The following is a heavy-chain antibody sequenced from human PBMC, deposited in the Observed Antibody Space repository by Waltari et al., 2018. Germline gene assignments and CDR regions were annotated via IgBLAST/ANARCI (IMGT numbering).Heavy chain of an antibody. CDR2: ISYDGSNK. CDR3: AGAYYYYMDV. Sequence: QVQLVESGGGVVQPGRSLRLSCAASGFTFSSYAMHWVRQAPGKGLEWVAVISYDGSNKYYADSVKGRFTISRDNSKNTLYLQMNSLRAEDTAVYYCAGAYYYYMDVWGKGTTVTVSS. J-gene: IGHJ6*03. CDR1: GFTFSSYA. V-gene: IGHV3-30-3*01.